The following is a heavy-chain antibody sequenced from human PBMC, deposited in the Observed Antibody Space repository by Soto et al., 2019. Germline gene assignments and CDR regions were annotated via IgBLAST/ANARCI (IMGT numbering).Heavy chain of an antibody. CDR3: ATSQKGYNWNYFDH. V-gene: IGHV4-39*01. D-gene: IGHD1-20*01. J-gene: IGHJ4*02. CDR2: VFYTGFT. Sequence: SETLSLTCAVSGASISGSYYYWAWLRQSPGKGPEWIGSVFYTGFTSYNPSLESRVSVSVDTSKSQFSLKLSAVTAADTAVYYCATSQKGYNWNYFDHWGQGALVTISS. CDR1: GASISGSYYY.